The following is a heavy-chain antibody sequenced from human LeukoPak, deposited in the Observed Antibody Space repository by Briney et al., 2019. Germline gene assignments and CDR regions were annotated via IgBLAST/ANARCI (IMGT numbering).Heavy chain of an antibody. D-gene: IGHD4-17*01. Sequence: PSETLSLTCTVSGGSISSYYWSWIRQPPGKGLEWIGYIYYSGSTNYNPSLKSRVTISVDTSKNQFSLKLISVTAADTAVYYCAGDRAYGDSFFDYWGQGALVTVSS. CDR2: IYYSGST. CDR1: GGSISSYY. CDR3: AGDRAYGDSFFDY. V-gene: IGHV4-59*01. J-gene: IGHJ4*02.